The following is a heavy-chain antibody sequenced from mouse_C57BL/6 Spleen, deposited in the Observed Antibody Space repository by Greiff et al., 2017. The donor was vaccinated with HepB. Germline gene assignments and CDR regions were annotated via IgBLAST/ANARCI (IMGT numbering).Heavy chain of an antibody. J-gene: IGHJ1*03. CDR1: GYSFTDYN. D-gene: IGHD1-1*01. CDR3: ARFLGYYGSSYSYWYFDV. Sequence: EVQLQESGPELVKPGASVKISCKASGYSFTDYNMNWVKQSNGKSLEWIGVINPNYGTTSYNQKFKGKATLTVDQSSSTAYMQLNSLTSEDSAVYYCARFLGYYGSSYSYWYFDVWGTGTTVTVSS. CDR2: INPNYGTT. V-gene: IGHV1-39*01.